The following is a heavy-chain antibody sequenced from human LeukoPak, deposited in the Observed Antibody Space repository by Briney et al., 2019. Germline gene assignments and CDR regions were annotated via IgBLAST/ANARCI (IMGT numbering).Heavy chain of an antibody. CDR3: ARHMAQYCSSTSCYAEGYGMDV. CDR2: INPNSGGT. Sequence: GASVKVSCKASGYTFTGYYMHWVRQAPGQGLEWMGWINPNSGGTNYAQKFQGRVTMTRDTSISTAYMELSRLRSDDTAVYYCARHMAQYCSSTSCYAEGYGMDVWGQGTTVTVSS. D-gene: IGHD2-2*01. CDR1: GYTFTGYY. J-gene: IGHJ6*02. V-gene: IGHV1-2*02.